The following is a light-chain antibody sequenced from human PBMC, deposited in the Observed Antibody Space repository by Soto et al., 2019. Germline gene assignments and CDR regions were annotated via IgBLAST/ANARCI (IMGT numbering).Light chain of an antibody. J-gene: IGLJ2*01. CDR1: SSNIGTGYL. Sequence: QSVLTQPPSVSGAPGQRVTISCTGSSSNIGTGYLVHWYQQIPGTAPKLLIYADTNRPSGVPDRFSGSKSGTSASLAITGLQAEDEAYYYCGTWDSSLSAVVFGGGTKLTVL. V-gene: IGLV1-40*01. CDR3: GTWDSSLSAVV. CDR2: ADT.